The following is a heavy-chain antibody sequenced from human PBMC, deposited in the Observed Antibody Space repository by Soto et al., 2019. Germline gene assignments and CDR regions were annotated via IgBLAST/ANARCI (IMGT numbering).Heavy chain of an antibody. Sequence: ASVKVSCKVSGYTLTELSMHWVRQAPGKGLEWMGGFDPEDGETIYAQKFQGRVTMTEDTSTDTAYMELSSLRSEDTAVYYCATLDILTGPTKPPHDYWGQGTLVTVSS. J-gene: IGHJ4*02. V-gene: IGHV1-24*01. CDR2: FDPEDGET. CDR3: ATLDILTGPTKPPHDY. CDR1: GYTLTELS. D-gene: IGHD3-9*01.